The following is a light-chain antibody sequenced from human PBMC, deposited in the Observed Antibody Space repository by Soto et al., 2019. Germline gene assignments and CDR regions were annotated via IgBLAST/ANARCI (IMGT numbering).Light chain of an antibody. Sequence: QSVLTQPPSVSAAPGQKVTISCSGSSSNIGNNYVSWYQQLPGTAPKLLIYDNNKRPSGIPDQFSGSKSGTSATLGITGLQTGDEADYYCGTWDSSLRGVFGTGTKVTVL. V-gene: IGLV1-51*01. J-gene: IGLJ1*01. CDR1: SSNIGNNY. CDR3: GTWDSSLRGV. CDR2: DNN.